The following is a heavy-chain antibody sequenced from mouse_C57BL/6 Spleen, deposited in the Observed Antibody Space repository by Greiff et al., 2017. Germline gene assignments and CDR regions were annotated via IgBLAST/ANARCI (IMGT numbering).Heavy chain of an antibody. J-gene: IGHJ1*03. CDR3: ARRSFGWYFDV. CDR2: INSDGGST. V-gene: IGHV5-2*01. Sequence: EVKLVESGGGLVQPGESLKLSCESNEYEFPSHDMSWVRKTPEKRLDLVAAINSDGGSTYYPDPMERRFIISRDNTKKTLYLQMSSLRSEDTALYYCARRSFGWYFDVWGTGTTVTVSS. CDR1: EYEFPSHD.